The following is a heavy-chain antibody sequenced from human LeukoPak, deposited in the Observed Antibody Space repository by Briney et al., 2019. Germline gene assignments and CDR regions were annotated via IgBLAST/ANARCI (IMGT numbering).Heavy chain of an antibody. CDR1: GGSFSGYY. CDR3: ARADDISTGYGNWFDP. CDR2: INHSGST. V-gene: IGHV4-34*01. Sequence: SETLSLTCAVYGGSFSGYYWSWIRRPPGKGLEWIGEINHSGSTNYNPSLKSRVTISVDTSKNQFSLKLSSVTAADTAVYYCARADDISTGYGNWFDPWGQGTLVTVSS. J-gene: IGHJ5*02. D-gene: IGHD3-9*01.